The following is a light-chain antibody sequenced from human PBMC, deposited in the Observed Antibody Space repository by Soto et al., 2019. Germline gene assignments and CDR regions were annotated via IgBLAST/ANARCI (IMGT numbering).Light chain of an antibody. Sequence: EIVMTQSPATLSVSPGERATLSCRASQSVSSRLAWYQQKLGQAPRLLIYGASTRATGIPARFSGSGSGTDFTLTISSLQSEDFAVYYCQQYGSSKLTFGGGTKVEIK. CDR3: QQYGSSKLT. J-gene: IGKJ4*01. V-gene: IGKV3-15*01. CDR2: GAS. CDR1: QSVSSR.